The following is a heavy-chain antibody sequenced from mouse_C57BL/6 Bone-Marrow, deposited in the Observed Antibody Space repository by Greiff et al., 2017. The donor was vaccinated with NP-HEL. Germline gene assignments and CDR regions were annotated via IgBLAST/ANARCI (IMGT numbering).Heavy chain of an antibody. CDR1: GYTFTSYW. CDR2: IYPGHSDT. V-gene: IGHV1-5*01. J-gene: IGHJ4*01. CDR3: TDSNYEDYAMDY. D-gene: IGHD2-5*01. Sequence: EVQLQQSGTVLARPGASVKMSCKTSGYTFTSYWMHWVKQRPGQGLEWIGAIYPGHSDTSYNQKFKGKAKLTAVTSASTAYMELSSLTNEDSAVYYCTDSNYEDYAMDYWGQGTSVTVSS.